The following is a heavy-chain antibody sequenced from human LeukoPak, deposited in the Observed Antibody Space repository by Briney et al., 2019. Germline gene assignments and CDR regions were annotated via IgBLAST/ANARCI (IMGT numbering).Heavy chain of an antibody. V-gene: IGHV4-34*01. CDR1: GGSFSGYY. CDR3: ARESSGWYSGGFDY. D-gene: IGHD6-19*01. J-gene: IGHJ4*02. Sequence: SETLSLTCAVYGGSFSGYYWSWIRQPPGKGLEWIGEINHSGSTNYNPSLKSRVTISVDTSKNQFSLKLSSVTAADTAVYYCARESSGWYSGGFDYWGQGTLVTVPS. CDR2: INHSGST.